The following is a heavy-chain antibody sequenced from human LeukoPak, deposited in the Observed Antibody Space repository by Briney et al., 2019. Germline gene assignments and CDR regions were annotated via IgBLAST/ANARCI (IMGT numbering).Heavy chain of an antibody. Sequence: ASVKVSCKASGYTFTSYGISWVRQAPGQGLEWMGWISAYNGNTNYAQKLQGRVTMTTDTSTSTAYMELRSLRSDDTAVYYCARETSYYYDSSGGNEFGYWGQGTLVTVSS. CDR1: GYTFTSYG. CDR3: ARETSYYYDSSGGNEFGY. D-gene: IGHD3-22*01. V-gene: IGHV1-18*01. CDR2: ISAYNGNT. J-gene: IGHJ4*02.